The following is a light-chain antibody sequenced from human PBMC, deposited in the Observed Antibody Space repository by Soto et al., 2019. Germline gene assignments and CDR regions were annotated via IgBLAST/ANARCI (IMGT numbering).Light chain of an antibody. J-gene: IGLJ2*01. CDR1: NSDVGGYDY. CDR2: AVS. V-gene: IGLV2-14*01. CDR3: SSYTSSRTRV. Sequence: QSALTQPASVSGSPGQSITISCTGTNSDVGGYDYVSWYQQHPGKAPKLMIYAVSNRPSGVSNRFSGSKSGNTASLTISGLQAEDEADYYCSSYTSSRTRVFGGGTKLTVL.